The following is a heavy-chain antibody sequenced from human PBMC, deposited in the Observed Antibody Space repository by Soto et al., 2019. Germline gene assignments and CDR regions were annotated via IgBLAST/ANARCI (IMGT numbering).Heavy chain of an antibody. CDR2: IYYTGST. Sequence: LSLTCTVSGRPITGDYWGWIRQPPGKALEYIGHIYYTGSTRYNPSLTSRVTISLDTSREQFSLKLTSVTAADTAVYYCARVLRDGYNRGFDFWGQGTLVTVSS. V-gene: IGHV4-59*12. CDR3: ARVLRDGYNRGFDF. CDR1: GRPITGDY. D-gene: IGHD2-21*01. J-gene: IGHJ4*02.